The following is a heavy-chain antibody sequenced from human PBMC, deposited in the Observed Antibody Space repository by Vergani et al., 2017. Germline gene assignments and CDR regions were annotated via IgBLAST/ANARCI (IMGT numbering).Heavy chain of an antibody. CDR1: GASIDSFY. CDR3: SRDFGGEWYFDL. V-gene: IGHV4-59*01. J-gene: IGHJ2*01. CDR2: VFRYGNV. Sequence: VLLQEPGPGLVKPSETLSLKCSVSGASIDSFYWSWLRQSPGKGLEWIGYVFRYGNVNYNPSFNFRAAIDTSNNQLSLRFSSVTAAYTAVYYCSRDFGGEWYFDLWGRGTFVTVSS. D-gene: IGHD2-15*01.